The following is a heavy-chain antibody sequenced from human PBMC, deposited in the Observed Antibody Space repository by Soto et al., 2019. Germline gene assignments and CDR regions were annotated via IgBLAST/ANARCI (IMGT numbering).Heavy chain of an antibody. V-gene: IGHV3-23*01. D-gene: IGHD3-10*01. CDR3: ARRKSTEYFFDY. J-gene: IGHJ4*02. Sequence: HPGGSLRLSCAASGFTFSSYAMTWVRQTPGKGLEWVSVISGSGGTTYYADSVKGRFTISRDNSKRSLYLQMNSLRAEDTAVYYCARRKSTEYFFDYWGQGTLVTVSS. CDR2: ISGSGGTT. CDR1: GFTFSSYA.